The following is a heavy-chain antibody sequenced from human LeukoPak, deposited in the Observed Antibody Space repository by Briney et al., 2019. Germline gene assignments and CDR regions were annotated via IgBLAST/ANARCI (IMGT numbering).Heavy chain of an antibody. D-gene: IGHD5-18*01. V-gene: IGHV3-66*01. CDR2: IYSGGST. J-gene: IGHJ4*02. CDR1: GFTFSSYA. CDR3: ARDGGYSYGYTFDY. Sequence: GGSLRLSCAASGFTFSSYAMSWVRQAPGKGLEWVSVIYSGGSTYYADSVKGRFTISRDNSKNTLYLQMNSLRAEDTAVYYCARDGGYSYGYTFDYWGQGTLVTVSS.